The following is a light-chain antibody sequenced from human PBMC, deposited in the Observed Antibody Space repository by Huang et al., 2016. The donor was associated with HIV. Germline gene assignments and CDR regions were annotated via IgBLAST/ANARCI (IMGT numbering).Light chain of an antibody. J-gene: IGKJ2*01. CDR1: QSVGSG. CDR2: TAS. CDR3: QQYHAFFPVT. V-gene: IGKV1-5*03. Sequence: DIQMTQSPSTLSASVGDRVTITCRASQSVGSGLGWYQQRPGNAPKLLFYTASSLEAWVPSRFSGSGSETEFTLTISSRQPEDFATYYCQQYHAFFPVTFGQGTKLEIK.